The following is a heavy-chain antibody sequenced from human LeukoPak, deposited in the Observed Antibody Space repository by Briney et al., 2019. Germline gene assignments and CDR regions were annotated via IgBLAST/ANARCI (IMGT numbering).Heavy chain of an antibody. CDR2: ISGSGGST. CDR3: ANQGSGSYYHPIDY. D-gene: IGHD1-26*01. Sequence: AGGSLRLSCAASGFTFSSYAMSWVRQAPGKGLEWVSAISGSGGSTYYADSVKGRFTISRDNSKNTLHLQMNSLRAEDTAVYYCANQGSGSYYHPIDYWGQGTLVTVSS. V-gene: IGHV3-23*01. CDR1: GFTFSSYA. J-gene: IGHJ4*02.